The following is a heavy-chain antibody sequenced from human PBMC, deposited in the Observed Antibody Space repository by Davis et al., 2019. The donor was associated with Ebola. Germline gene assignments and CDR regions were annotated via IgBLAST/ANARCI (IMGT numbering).Heavy chain of an antibody. CDR2: IWYDGTNK. J-gene: IGHJ4*02. CDR3: TSGTNYDSSGYSPDY. V-gene: IGHV3-33*08. D-gene: IGHD3-22*01. CDR1: GFTFSNYA. Sequence: GGSLRLSCAASGFTFSNYAMSWVRQAPGKGLEWVAAIWYDGTNKHYADSVKGRFTISRDTSENTVYLQMNSLKTEDTAVYYCTSGTNYDSSGYSPDYWGQGTLVTVSS.